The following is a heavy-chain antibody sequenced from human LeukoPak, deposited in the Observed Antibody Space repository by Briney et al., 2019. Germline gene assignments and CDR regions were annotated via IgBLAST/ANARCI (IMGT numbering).Heavy chain of an antibody. CDR3: AKWGDYDILTGYYVSDF. J-gene: IGHJ4*02. Sequence: GASLSLSCAASGFIFRNYAMRWVRQPPGKGLEWDAAITGSGDPTYYADSGKGRFTISRDHSKNTLYVEMNTLRAEDRAVYYCAKWGDYDILTGYYVSDFWGQGTLVTVSS. D-gene: IGHD3-9*01. V-gene: IGHV3-23*01. CDR1: GFIFRNYA. CDR2: ITGSGDPT.